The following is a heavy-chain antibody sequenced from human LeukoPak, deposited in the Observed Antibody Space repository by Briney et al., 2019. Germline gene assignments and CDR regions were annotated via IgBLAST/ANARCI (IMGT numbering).Heavy chain of an antibody. CDR1: GFTFSSYG. V-gene: IGHV3-30*12. CDR2: ISYDGSNK. CDR3: ANFQTVGVKPFEH. D-gene: IGHD1-26*01. J-gene: IGHJ5*02. Sequence: PGGSLRLSCAASGFTFSSYGMHWVRQAPGKGLGWVAVISYDGSNKYYADSVKGRFTISRDNSKNSLYLQMESLRVEDTAVYYCANFQTVGVKPFEHWGQGTLVTVSS.